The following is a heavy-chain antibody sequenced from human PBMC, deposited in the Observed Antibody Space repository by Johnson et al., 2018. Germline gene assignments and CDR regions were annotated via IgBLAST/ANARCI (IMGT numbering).Heavy chain of an antibody. CDR1: GFTFNRYW. J-gene: IGHJ3*02. CDR3: SSIRRSEPFNI. V-gene: IGHV3-7*01. Sequence: EVQLVESGGGLVQPGGSLRLSWVASGFTFNRYWMSWVRQSPGKGLEWVAAIKEDGSKKSYMASVKGRVTISRDNAKNSLYLQMTNLSVEDTAIYYCSSIRRSEPFNIWGQGTMVTVSS. CDR2: IKEDGSKK. D-gene: IGHD1-14*01.